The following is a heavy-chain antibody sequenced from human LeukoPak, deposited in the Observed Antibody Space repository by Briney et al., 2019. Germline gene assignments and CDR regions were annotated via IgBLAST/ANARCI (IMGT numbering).Heavy chain of an antibody. D-gene: IGHD3-22*01. CDR3: ARDPGPLRITMIVVVEQGNFGY. CDR1: GFTFSSYA. J-gene: IGHJ4*02. Sequence: GGSLRLSCAASGFTFSSYAMHWVRQAPGKGLEWVAVISYDGSNKYYADSVKGRFTISRDNSKNTLYLQMNSLRAEDTAVYYCARDPGPLRITMIVVVEQGNFGYWGQGTLVTVSS. CDR2: ISYDGSNK. V-gene: IGHV3-30-3*01.